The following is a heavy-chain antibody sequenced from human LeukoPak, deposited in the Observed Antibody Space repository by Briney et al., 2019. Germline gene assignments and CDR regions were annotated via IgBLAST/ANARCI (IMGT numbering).Heavy chain of an antibody. J-gene: IGHJ4*02. V-gene: IGHV3-48*01. CDR3: ARGMLAARRSYYFDY. CDR2: ISSSSSTI. D-gene: IGHD6-6*01. CDR1: GFTFSSYS. Sequence: GGSLRLSCAASGFTFSSYSMNWVRQAPGKGLEWVSYISSSSSTIYYADSVKGRFTISRDNAKNSLYLQMNSLRAEDTAVYYCARGMLAARRSYYFDYWGQGTLVTVSS.